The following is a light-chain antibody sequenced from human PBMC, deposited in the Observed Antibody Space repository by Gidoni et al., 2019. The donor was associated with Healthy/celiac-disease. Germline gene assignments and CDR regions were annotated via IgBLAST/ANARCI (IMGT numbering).Light chain of an antibody. CDR3: QKYNSAPWT. CDR2: AAS. Sequence: DIQMTQYPSSLSASVGDRVTITCRASQGISNYLAWYQQKPGKVPKLLIYAASTLQSGVPSRFNGIGSGTDFTLTISSLQPEDVATYYCQKYNSAPWTFXQXTKVEIK. V-gene: IGKV1-27*01. J-gene: IGKJ1*01. CDR1: QGISNY.